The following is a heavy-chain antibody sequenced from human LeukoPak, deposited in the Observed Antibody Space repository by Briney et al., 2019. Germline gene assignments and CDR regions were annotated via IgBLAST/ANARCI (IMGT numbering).Heavy chain of an antibody. Sequence: PGGSLRLSCAASGFTFSDHYMDWVRQAPGKGLEWVGRTRNKANSYTTEYAASVKGRFTISRDDSKNSLYLQMNNLKTEDTAVYYCAGPRVGALSFDIWGQGTMVTVSS. D-gene: IGHD1-26*01. CDR2: TRNKANSYTT. CDR3: AGPRVGALSFDI. CDR1: GFTFSDHY. J-gene: IGHJ3*02. V-gene: IGHV3-72*01.